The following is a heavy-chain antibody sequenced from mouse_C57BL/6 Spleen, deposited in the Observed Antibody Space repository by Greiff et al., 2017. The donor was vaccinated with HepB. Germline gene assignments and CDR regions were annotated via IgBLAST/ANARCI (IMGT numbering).Heavy chain of an antibody. Sequence: QVQLQQPGAELVKPGASVKLSCKASGYTFTSYWMQWVKQRPGQGLEWIGEIDPSDSYTNYNQKFKGKATLTVDTSSSTAYMQLSSLTSEDSAVYYCARSRGDYGYWGQGTTLTVSS. D-gene: IGHD1-1*01. CDR2: IDPSDSYT. J-gene: IGHJ2*01. V-gene: IGHV1-50*01. CDR3: ARSRGDYGY. CDR1: GYTFTSYW.